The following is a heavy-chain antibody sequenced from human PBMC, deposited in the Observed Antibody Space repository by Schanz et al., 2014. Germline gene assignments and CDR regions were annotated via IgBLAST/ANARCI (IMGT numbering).Heavy chain of an antibody. CDR2: IIPILGIA. CDR3: ARDGDFDY. Sequence: QVQLVQSGAEVKKPGSSVKVSCKASGGTFSTYTISWVRQAPGQGLEWMGRIIPILGIATYAQKFQGRLTITADKSTSTAYMELSSLRAEDTAVYYCARDGDFDYWGQGTLVTVSS. V-gene: IGHV1-69*08. CDR1: GGTFSTYT. J-gene: IGHJ4*02.